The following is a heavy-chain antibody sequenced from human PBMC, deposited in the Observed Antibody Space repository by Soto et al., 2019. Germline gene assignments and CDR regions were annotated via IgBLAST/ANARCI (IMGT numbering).Heavy chain of an antibody. Sequence: QVQLVESGGGVVQPGRSLRLSCAASGFTFSSYGMHWVRQAPGKGLERVAVISYDGSNKYYADSVKGRFTISRDNSKNTLYLQIKSLRAEDTAVYYCAKPSGPDYGDYGGFYYYYGMDVWGQGTTVTVSS. D-gene: IGHD4-17*01. CDR1: GFTFSSYG. CDR2: ISYDGSNK. V-gene: IGHV3-30*18. J-gene: IGHJ6*02. CDR3: AKPSGPDYGDYGGFYYYYGMDV.